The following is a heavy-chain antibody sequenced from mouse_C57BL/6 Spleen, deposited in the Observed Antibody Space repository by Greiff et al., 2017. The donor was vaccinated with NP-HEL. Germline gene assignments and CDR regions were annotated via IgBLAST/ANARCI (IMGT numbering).Heavy chain of an antibody. Sequence: VQLQQSGPELVKPGASVKIPCKASGYTFTDYNMDWVKQSHGKSLEWIGDINPNNGGTIYNQKFKGKATLTVDKSSSTAYMELRSLTSEDTAVYYCARRVSNYYWYFDVWGTGTTVTVSS. V-gene: IGHV1-18*01. CDR3: ARRVSNYYWYFDV. J-gene: IGHJ1*03. D-gene: IGHD2-5*01. CDR1: GYTFTDYN. CDR2: INPNNGGT.